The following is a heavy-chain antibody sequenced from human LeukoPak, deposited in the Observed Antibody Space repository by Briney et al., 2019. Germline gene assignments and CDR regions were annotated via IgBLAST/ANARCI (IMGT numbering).Heavy chain of an antibody. Sequence: PGGSLRLSCEASGFTFSSYSMNWVRQAPGKGLEWISYISTSTTTIYYANSVKGRFTISRDNAKKSLYLQMNSLRVEDTAVYYCARAHSGSYYVDYWGQGTLVTVSS. CDR2: ISTSTTTI. D-gene: IGHD1-26*01. V-gene: IGHV3-48*01. J-gene: IGHJ4*02. CDR3: ARAHSGSYYVDY. CDR1: GFTFSSYS.